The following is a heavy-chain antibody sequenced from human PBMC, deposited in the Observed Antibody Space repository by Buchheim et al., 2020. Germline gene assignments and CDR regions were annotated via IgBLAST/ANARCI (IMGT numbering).Heavy chain of an antibody. Sequence: QVQLQESGPGLVEPSGSLSLTCAVSGGSISSANCWTWVRQPPGKGLEWIGEIYHSGNTNYNPSLKSRVSLSVDKSKNQFSPRLSSVTAADTAVYYCATSSGWWKIDNWGQGTL. D-gene: IGHD6-19*01. CDR1: GGSISSANC. J-gene: IGHJ4*02. CDR2: IYHSGNT. V-gene: IGHV4-4*02. CDR3: ATSSGWWKIDN.